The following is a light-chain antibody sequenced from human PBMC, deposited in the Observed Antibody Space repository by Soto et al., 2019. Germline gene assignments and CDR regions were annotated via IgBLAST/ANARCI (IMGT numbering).Light chain of an antibody. CDR3: QQYNSWLWT. CDR1: QSVSSK. V-gene: IGKV3-15*01. Sequence: EIVMTQSPATLSVSPGEGSTLSCRASQSVSSKLAWYQQKPGQXPRXXIYGASTRATGIPARFSGSGSGTEFTIIISSLQSEDSEVYYGQQYNSWLWTFGQGTKVDIK. CDR2: GAS. J-gene: IGKJ1*01.